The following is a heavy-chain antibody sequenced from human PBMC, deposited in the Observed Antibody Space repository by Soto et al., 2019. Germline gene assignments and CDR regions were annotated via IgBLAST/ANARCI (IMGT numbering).Heavy chain of an antibody. J-gene: IGHJ5*02. CDR2: IYYSGST. CDR1: GGSISSYY. V-gene: IGHV4-59*01. Sequence: QVQLQESGPGLVKPSETLSLTCTVSGGSISSYYWSWIRQPPGKGLEWIGYIYYSGSTNYNPSLKSRVNISVDPSKNQYSLKLSSVTAEDTAVYYCAGGGIAAVRANWFDPWGQGTLVTVSS. D-gene: IGHD6-13*01. CDR3: AGGGIAAVRANWFDP.